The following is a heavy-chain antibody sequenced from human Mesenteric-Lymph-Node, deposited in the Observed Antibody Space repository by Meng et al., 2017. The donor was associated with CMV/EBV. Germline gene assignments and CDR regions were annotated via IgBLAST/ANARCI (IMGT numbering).Heavy chain of an antibody. V-gene: IGHV3-74*01. CDR1: GFTFSTYW. J-gene: IGHJ6*02. CDR3: AKSLFLEWLGDYYGLDV. D-gene: IGHD3-3*01. CDR2: INSDGSRT. Sequence: GGSLRLSCAASGFTFSTYWMHWVRQGPGKGLVWVARINSDGSRTRYADSVKGRFTISRDNAKETLFLQMNSLRVEDSAVYYCAKSLFLEWLGDYYGLDVWGQGSTVTVSS.